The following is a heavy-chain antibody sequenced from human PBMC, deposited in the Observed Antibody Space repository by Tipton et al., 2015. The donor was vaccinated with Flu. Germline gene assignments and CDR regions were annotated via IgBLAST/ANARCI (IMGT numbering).Heavy chain of an antibody. D-gene: IGHD2-2*01. CDR3: VRNRVVVSASDTFEI. Sequence: SLRLSCAASSFIFSNYWMCWVRQAPGKGLEWVATIRQDGSEKYYVGSVQGRFTVSRDNAKNSLYLQMNSLRDEDTALYYCVRNRVVVSASDTFEIWGQGTMVPVSS. V-gene: IGHV3-7*03. CDR1: SFIFSNYW. J-gene: IGHJ3*02. CDR2: IRQDGSEK.